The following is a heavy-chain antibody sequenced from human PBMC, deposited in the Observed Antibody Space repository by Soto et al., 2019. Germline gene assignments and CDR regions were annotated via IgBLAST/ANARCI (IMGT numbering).Heavy chain of an antibody. CDR1: GYSFTSYW. D-gene: IGHD6-6*01. CDR2: IDPSDSYT. Sequence: GESLKISCKGSGYSFTSYWISWVRQMPGKGLEWMGRIDPSDSYTNYSPSFQGHVTISADKSISTAHLQWSSLKASDTAMYYCARHPYSSSSPDTPFDHWGQGTLVTVYS. CDR3: ARHPYSSSSPDTPFDH. V-gene: IGHV5-10-1*01. J-gene: IGHJ4*02.